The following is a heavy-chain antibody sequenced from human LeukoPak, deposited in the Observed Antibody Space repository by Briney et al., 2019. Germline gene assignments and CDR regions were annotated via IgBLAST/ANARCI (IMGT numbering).Heavy chain of an antibody. CDR2: ISYDGSNK. D-gene: IGHD5-18*01. V-gene: IGHV3-30-3*01. CDR1: GFTFSSYA. CDR3: ARDIGYRLLN. Sequence: GGSLRLSCAASGFTFSSYAMHWGRQAPGKGLEWVAVISYDGSNKYYADSVKGRFTISRDNSKNTLYLQMNSLRAEDTAVYYCARDIGYRLLNWGQGTLVTVSS. J-gene: IGHJ4*02.